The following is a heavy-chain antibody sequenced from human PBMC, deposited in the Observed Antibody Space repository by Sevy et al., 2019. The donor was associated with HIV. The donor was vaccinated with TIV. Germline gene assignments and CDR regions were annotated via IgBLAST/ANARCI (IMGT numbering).Heavy chain of an antibody. V-gene: IGHV2-5*02. CDR3: VRFPSGYDLTFFDS. Sequence: SGPTLVKSTQTLTLTCNFSGVSLRVSGVGVGWIRQAPGKALECLSLTYWDDSEHYSPSLKTRPSITKDNFKNQVVLTTTNLDPVDTATYYSVRFPSGYDLTFFDSWGPGTLVTVSS. D-gene: IGHD5-12*01. J-gene: IGHJ5*01. CDR2: TYWDDSE. CDR1: GVSLRVSGVG.